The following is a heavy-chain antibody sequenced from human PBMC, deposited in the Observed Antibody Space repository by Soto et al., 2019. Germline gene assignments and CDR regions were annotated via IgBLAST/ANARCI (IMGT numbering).Heavy chain of an antibody. D-gene: IGHD6-19*01. Sequence: ASVKVSSKASGYPFLNYDINWVRQATGQGLEWMGWMNVNSGDTYYAQKFQGRVTMTRSTSITTAYMELSSLRSEDTAVYYCARGTYSSAWGQGTLVTVSS. V-gene: IGHV1-8*01. CDR2: MNVNSGDT. CDR1: GYPFLNYD. CDR3: ARGTYSSA. J-gene: IGHJ5*02.